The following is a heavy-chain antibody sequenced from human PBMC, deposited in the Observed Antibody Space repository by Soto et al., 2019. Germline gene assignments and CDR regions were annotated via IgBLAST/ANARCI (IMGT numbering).Heavy chain of an antibody. CDR2: INTSGGST. CDR3: ARASVSGWRFDY. J-gene: IGHJ4*02. CDR1: GYTLSSYY. V-gene: IGHV1-46*03. Sequence: QVQLVQSGAEVKKPGASVKASCKASGYTLSSYYMHWVRQAPGQGLEWMGIINTSGGSTTYAQKFQGRVTMTRDTSTSTVYMDLSSLTSEDTAVYYCARASVSGWRFDYWGEGTLVTVSS. D-gene: IGHD6-19*01.